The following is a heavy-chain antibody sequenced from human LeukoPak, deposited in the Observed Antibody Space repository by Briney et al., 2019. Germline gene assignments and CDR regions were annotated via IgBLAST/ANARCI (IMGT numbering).Heavy chain of an antibody. CDR2: ISWNSGSI. Sequence: GGSLRLSCAASGFTFDDYATHWVRQAPGKGLEWVSGISWNSGSIGYADSVKGRFTISRDNAKNSLYLQMNSLRAEDMALYYCAKAGSGYYDSSGSLGVDYWGQGTLVTVSS. D-gene: IGHD3-22*01. CDR3: AKAGSGYYDSSGSLGVDY. CDR1: GFTFDDYA. V-gene: IGHV3-9*03. J-gene: IGHJ4*02.